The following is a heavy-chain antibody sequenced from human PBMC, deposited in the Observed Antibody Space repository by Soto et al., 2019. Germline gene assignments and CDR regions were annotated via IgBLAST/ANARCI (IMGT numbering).Heavy chain of an antibody. D-gene: IGHD2-15*01. CDR3: ARALFSMDCSGGSCFRYYFDY. J-gene: IGHJ4*02. V-gene: IGHV4-59*01. CDR2: IYYSGST. CDR1: GGSISSYY. Sequence: SETLSLTCTVSGGSISSYYWSWIRQPPGKGQEWIGYIYYSGSTNYNPSLKSRVTISVDTSKNQFSLKLSSVTAADTAVYYCARALFSMDCSGGSCFRYYFDYWGQGTLVTVSS.